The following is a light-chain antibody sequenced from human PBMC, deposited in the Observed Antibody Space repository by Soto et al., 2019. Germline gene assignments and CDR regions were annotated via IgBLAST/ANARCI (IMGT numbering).Light chain of an antibody. Sequence: DLQMTQSPSSLSASVGDRFTSTCRASQNIGRYLIWYQQKPGKAPKXXIFVASGLQSRVPSRFSASVYGTDFNLTISSLQTEDFATYYCQQSYSSPLTFGQGTKVDIK. CDR3: QQSYSSPLT. J-gene: IGKJ1*01. CDR2: VAS. CDR1: QNIGRY. V-gene: IGKV1-39*01.